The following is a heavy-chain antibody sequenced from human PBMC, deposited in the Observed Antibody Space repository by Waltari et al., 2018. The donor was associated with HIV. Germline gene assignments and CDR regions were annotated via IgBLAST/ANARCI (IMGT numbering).Heavy chain of an antibody. V-gene: IGHV4-39*01. CDR2: VSHSGTT. D-gene: IGHD3-16*01. J-gene: IGHJ4*02. CDR1: GISMSRSGYY. CDR3: ARQGSYTGDSEVDS. Sequence: QLQLQESGPGLVRPAETLSLTCTVSGISMSRSGYYWGWICPPPGKGLEWIGSVSHSGTTYYSLSLKSRITVSVDTSKNQFSLKLTSVTAADTAVYYCARQGSYTGDSEVDSWGQGTLVTVSS.